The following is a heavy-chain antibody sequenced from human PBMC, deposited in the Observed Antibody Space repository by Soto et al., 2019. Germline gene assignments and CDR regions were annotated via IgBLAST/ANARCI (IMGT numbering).Heavy chain of an antibody. CDR1: GFTFSSYA. CDR3: AKVSASITIFGVVLENYYGMDV. CDR2: ISGSGGSK. D-gene: IGHD3-3*01. Sequence: GGSLRLSCAASGFTFSSYAMSWVRQAPGKGLEWVSAISGSGGSKYYADSVKGRFTISRDNSKNTLYLQMNSLRAEDTAVYYCAKVSASITIFGVVLENYYGMDVWGQGTTVTVSS. J-gene: IGHJ6*02. V-gene: IGHV3-23*01.